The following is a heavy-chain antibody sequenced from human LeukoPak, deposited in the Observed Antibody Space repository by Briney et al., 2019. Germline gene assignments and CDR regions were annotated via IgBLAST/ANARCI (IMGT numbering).Heavy chain of an antibody. J-gene: IGHJ3*02. V-gene: IGHV4-34*01. CDR1: GGPFSGYY. D-gene: IGHD3-22*01. Sequence: SETLSLTCAVYGGPFSGYYWSWIRQLPGKGLEWIGEINHSGSTNYNPSLKSRVTISVDTSKNQFSLKLSSVAAADTAVYYCARTITMIVGDAFDIWGQGTMVTVSS. CDR2: INHSGST. CDR3: ARTITMIVGDAFDI.